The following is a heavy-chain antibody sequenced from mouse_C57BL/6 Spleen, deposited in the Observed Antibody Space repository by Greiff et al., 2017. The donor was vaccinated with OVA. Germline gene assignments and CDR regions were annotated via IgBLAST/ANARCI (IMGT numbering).Heavy chain of an antibody. CDR2: IDPSDSYT. Sequence: QVQLQQPGAELVKPGASVKLSCKASGYTFTSYWMQWVKQRPGQGLEWIGEIDPSDSYTNYNQKFKGKATLTVDTSSSTAYMQLSSLTSEDSAVYYCARSDYYWGQGTTHTVSS. J-gene: IGHJ2*01. CDR3: ARSDYY. CDR1: GYTFTSYW. V-gene: IGHV1-50*01.